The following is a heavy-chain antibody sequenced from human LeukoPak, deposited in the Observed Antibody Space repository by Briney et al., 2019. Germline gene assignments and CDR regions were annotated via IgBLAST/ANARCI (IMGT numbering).Heavy chain of an antibody. J-gene: IGHJ4*02. Sequence: SETLSLTCTVSGGSISSSSYYWGWIRQPPGKGLEWIGSIYYSGSTYYNPSLKSRVTISVDTSKNQFSLKLSSVTAADTAVYYCARHPSLWFGGEGYFDYWGQGTLVTVSS. CDR3: ARHPSLWFGGEGYFDY. CDR2: IYYSGST. CDR1: GGSISSSSYY. D-gene: IGHD3-10*01. V-gene: IGHV4-39*01.